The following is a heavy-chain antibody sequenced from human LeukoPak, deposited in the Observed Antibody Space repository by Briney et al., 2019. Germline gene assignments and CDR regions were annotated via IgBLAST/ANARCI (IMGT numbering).Heavy chain of an antibody. J-gene: IGHJ6*03. D-gene: IGHD3-3*01. CDR2: IYTSGST. CDR1: GGSISSYY. Sequence: PSETLSLTCTVSGGSISSYYWSWIRQPAGKGLEWIGRIYTSGSTNYNPSLKSRVTMSVDTSKNQFSLKLSSVTAADTAVYYCARVHKGSYDFWSGYSVYYMDVWGKGTTVTVSS. CDR3: ARVHKGSYDFWSGYSVYYMDV. V-gene: IGHV4-4*07.